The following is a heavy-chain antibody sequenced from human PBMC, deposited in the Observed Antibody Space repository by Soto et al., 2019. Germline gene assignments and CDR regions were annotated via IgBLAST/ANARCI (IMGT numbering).Heavy chain of an antibody. Sequence: QVQLVQSGAEVKKPGASVKVSCKASGYTFPSYDINWVRQATGQGLEWMGWMNPNSGNTGYAQKFQGRVTMTRNTSRSTAYMELSSLRSEDTAVYYCARPGSGWYEGYYYGMDVWGQGTTVTVSS. J-gene: IGHJ6*02. CDR3: ARPGSGWYEGYYYGMDV. CDR1: GYTFPSYD. D-gene: IGHD6-19*01. V-gene: IGHV1-8*01. CDR2: MNPNSGNT.